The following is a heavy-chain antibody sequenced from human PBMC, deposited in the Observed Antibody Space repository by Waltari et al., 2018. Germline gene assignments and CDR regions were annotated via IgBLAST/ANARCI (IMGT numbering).Heavy chain of an antibody. CDR1: GYTFTGYY. Sequence: QVQLVQSGAEVSKPGASVKVSCKASGYTFTGYYMHWVRPAPGQGLEWMGWINPNSGGTNYAQKFQGRVTMTRDTSISTAYMELSRLRSDDTAVYYCARDMGGSYYRGVDYWGQGTLVTVSS. D-gene: IGHD1-26*01. V-gene: IGHV1-2*02. J-gene: IGHJ4*02. CDR3: ARDMGGSYYRGVDY. CDR2: INPNSGGT.